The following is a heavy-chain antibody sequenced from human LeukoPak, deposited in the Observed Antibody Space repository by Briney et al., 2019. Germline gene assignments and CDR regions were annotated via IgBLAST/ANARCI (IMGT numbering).Heavy chain of an antibody. J-gene: IGHJ4*02. CDR3: AKRVAYSSSWPYFDY. CDR1: GFTFSSYG. CDR2: IWYDGSNK. Sequence: PGRSLRLSCAASGFTFSSYGMHWVRQAPGKGLEWVAVIWYDGSNKYYADSVKGRFTISRDNSKNTLYLQMNSLRAEDTAVYYCAKRVAYSSSWPYFDYWGQGTLVTVSS. V-gene: IGHV3-33*06. D-gene: IGHD6-13*01.